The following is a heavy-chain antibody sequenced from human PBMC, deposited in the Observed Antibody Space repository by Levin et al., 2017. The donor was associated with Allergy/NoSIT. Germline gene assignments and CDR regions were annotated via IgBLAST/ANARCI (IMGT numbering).Heavy chain of an antibody. CDR3: ATEYTPDWNHFDY. V-gene: IGHV3-30*02. CDR2: SSFDGSSQ. J-gene: IGHJ4*02. D-gene: IGHD1-1*01. Sequence: PWASVKVSCAVSGFNFGSFDFHWVRQAPGRGLEWVAFSSFDGSSQKYADSVKGRFTISRDNSKSTLFLQMNNLRPEDTAIYYCATEYTPDWNHFDYWGQGTVVTVSS. CDR1: GFNFGSFD.